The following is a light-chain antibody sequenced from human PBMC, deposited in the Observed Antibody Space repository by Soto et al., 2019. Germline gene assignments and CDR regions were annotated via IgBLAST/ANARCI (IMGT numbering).Light chain of an antibody. Sequence: EIVMTQSPATLSVSPGERATRSCRASQSIRSNLAWYQQKPGQAPRLLIYGASTRATGIPATFSGSGSGTEFTLTISSLQSEDFAVYYCQQYNNWPFTFGPGTKVDIK. CDR3: QQYNNWPFT. J-gene: IGKJ3*01. CDR1: QSIRSN. CDR2: GAS. V-gene: IGKV3-15*01.